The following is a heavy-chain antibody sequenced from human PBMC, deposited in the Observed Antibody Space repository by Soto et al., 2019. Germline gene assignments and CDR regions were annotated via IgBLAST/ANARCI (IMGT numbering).Heavy chain of an antibody. CDR3: ARAKKAYCGGDCYSGIYYYYYYGMDV. J-gene: IGHJ6*02. V-gene: IGHV1-69*06. Sequence: SVKVSCKASGGTFSSYAISWVRQAPGQGLEWMGGIIPIFGTANYAQKFQGRVTITADKSTSTAYMELSSLRSEDTAVYYCARAKKAYCGGDCYSGIYYYYYYGMDVWGQGTTVTVSS. D-gene: IGHD2-21*02. CDR1: GGTFSSYA. CDR2: IIPIFGTA.